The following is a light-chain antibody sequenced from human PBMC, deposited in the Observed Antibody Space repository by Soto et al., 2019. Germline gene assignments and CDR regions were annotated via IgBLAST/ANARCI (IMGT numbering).Light chain of an antibody. CDR2: GST. V-gene: IGKV3-11*01. J-gene: IGKJ5*01. CDR3: QQRTNRPDT. CDR1: HSIARS. Sequence: SGLTLSLATLSLSPRERATLCCRASHSIARSLACCQQKPAQAPRLLIDGSTNRATGIPTRFSGSGAGKDFTLTSSIQEPEDFAVYYYQQRTNRPDTFGQGTRLEIK.